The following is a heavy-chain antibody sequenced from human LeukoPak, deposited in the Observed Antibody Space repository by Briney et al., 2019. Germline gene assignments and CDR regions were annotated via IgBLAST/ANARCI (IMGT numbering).Heavy chain of an antibody. CDR2: IKSKTDGGTT. CDR3: TTDTSSGYFDY. D-gene: IGHD3-22*01. CDR1: GFTFSNTW. J-gene: IGHJ4*02. Sequence: PGGSLRLSCAASGFTFSNTWMSWVRQAPGKGLEWVGRIKSKTDGGTTDYAAPVKGRFTISRDDSKNTLYLQMNSLKTEDTAVYYCTTDTSSGYFDYWGQGTLVTVSS. V-gene: IGHV3-15*01.